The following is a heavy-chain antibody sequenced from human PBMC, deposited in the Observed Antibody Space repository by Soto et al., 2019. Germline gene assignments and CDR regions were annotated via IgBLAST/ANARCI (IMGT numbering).Heavy chain of an antibody. CDR1: GYTFTGYY. D-gene: IGHD6-6*01. Sequence: ASVKVSCKAPGYTFTGYYFHWVRQAPGQGLEWMGWVNPNSGGTNYAQKFQGRVTMTRDTSISTVYMELSRLRSDDTAVYYCARVPSNSAFDYWGQGTLVTVSS. CDR2: VNPNSGGT. V-gene: IGHV1-2*02. J-gene: IGHJ4*02. CDR3: ARVPSNSAFDY.